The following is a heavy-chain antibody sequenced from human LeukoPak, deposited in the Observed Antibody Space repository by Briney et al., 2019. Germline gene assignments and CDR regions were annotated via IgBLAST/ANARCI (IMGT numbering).Heavy chain of an antibody. Sequence: SETLSLTCTVSGGSISSYYWSWIRQPPGKGLEWIGYIYYSGSTNYNPSLKSRVTISVDTSKNQFSLKLSSVTAADTAVYYCARDLRWLQYTDWGQGTLVTVSS. V-gene: IGHV4-59*01. CDR3: ARDLRWLQYTD. J-gene: IGHJ4*02. D-gene: IGHD5-24*01. CDR2: IYYSGST. CDR1: GGSISSYY.